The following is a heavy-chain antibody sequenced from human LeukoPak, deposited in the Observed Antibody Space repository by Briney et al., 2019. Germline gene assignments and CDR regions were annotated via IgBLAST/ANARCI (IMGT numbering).Heavy chain of an antibody. D-gene: IGHD6-13*01. CDR3: ARDGSSYYYYYYMDV. V-gene: IGHV3-33*01. CDR1: GFTFSSYG. J-gene: IGHJ6*03. CDR2: IWYDGSNK. Sequence: GRSLRLSCAASGFTFSSYGMHWVRQAPGKGLEWVAVIWYDGSNKYYADSVKGRFTISRDNSKNTLYLQMNSLRAEDTAVYYCARDGSSYYYYYYMDVWGKGTTVTVSS.